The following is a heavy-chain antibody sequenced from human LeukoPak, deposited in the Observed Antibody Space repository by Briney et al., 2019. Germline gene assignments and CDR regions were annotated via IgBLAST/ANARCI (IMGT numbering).Heavy chain of an antibody. CDR2: IRGTGTNT. V-gene: IGHV3-23*01. CDR1: GFXFSTFA. J-gene: IGHJ4*01. CDR3: AKSGNAWYFFDS. Sequence: GGSLRLSCAASGFXFSTFAINWVRQAPGKGLEWVSGIRGTGTNTYYADSVKGRFTVSRDNSENMVYLQMISLRSDDTAIYYCAKSGNAWYFFDSWGQGTLVTVSS. D-gene: IGHD6-19*01.